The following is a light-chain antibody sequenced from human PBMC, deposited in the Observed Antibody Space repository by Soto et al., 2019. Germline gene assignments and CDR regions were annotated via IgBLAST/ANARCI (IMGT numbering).Light chain of an antibody. Sequence: DIQMTQSPSSLSASVGDRVTITGRASQGIRSDLGWYQWKPGKGPKRLIYAASRLQSGVPSRFSAGGSGTECILTISSLQPEDAATYYCLQHNDYPYTFGQGTKLEIK. CDR2: AAS. V-gene: IGKV1-17*01. CDR3: LQHNDYPYT. J-gene: IGKJ2*01. CDR1: QGIRSD.